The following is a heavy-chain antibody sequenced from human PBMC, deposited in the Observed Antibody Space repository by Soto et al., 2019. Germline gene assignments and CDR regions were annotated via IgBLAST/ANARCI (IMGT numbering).Heavy chain of an antibody. J-gene: IGHJ4*02. V-gene: IGHV3-23*01. D-gene: IGHD3-16*01. CDR2: IVAATGTT. CDR1: GFTFSNYA. CDR3: AKDLGFSAPTAFDF. Sequence: EGSLRLSCAASGFTFSNYAMSWVRQTPGKGLEWVSGIVAATGTTYYTDSVKGRFAISRDNSRNTLYLQMSILRAEDTAVYYCAKDLGFSAPTAFDFWGQGTLVTVSS.